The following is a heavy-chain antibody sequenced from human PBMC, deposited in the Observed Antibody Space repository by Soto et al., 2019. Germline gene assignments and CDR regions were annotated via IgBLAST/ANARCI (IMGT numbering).Heavy chain of an antibody. CDR1: GGSISSGDYY. CDR2: IYYSGSA. J-gene: IGHJ5*02. D-gene: IGHD1-7*01. Sequence: QVQLQESGPGLVKPSQTLSLTCTVSGGSISSGDYYWSWIRQPPGKGLEYIGYIYYSGSAYYHPSLKSRVTISVDTSKNQFSLKLTSVTAADTAVYYCARVGYNWIYRWFDPWGQGTLVTVSS. V-gene: IGHV4-30-4*01. CDR3: ARVGYNWIYRWFDP.